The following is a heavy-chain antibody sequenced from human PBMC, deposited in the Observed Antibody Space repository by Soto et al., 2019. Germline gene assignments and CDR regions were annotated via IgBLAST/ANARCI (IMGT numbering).Heavy chain of an antibody. CDR3: ARGRYCLTGRCLTNWFDS. Sequence: PSETLSLTCSVSGDSISNLDYFWAWIRQPPGQALEYIGYIYKSATTYYNPSFESRVAISVDTSKSQFSLNVTSVTAADTAVYFCARGRYCLTGRCLTNWFDSWGQGALVRVSS. CDR1: GDSISNLDYF. CDR2: IYKSATT. V-gene: IGHV4-30-4*01. J-gene: IGHJ5*01. D-gene: IGHD7-27*01.